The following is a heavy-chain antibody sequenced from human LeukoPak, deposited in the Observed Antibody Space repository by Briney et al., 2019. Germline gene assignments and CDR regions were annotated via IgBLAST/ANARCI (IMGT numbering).Heavy chain of an antibody. CDR1: GGSISSYY. CDR3: ARQGYSSSWYSGRGAFDI. V-gene: IGHV4-59*08. CDR2: IYYSGST. Sequence: SETLSLTCTVSGGSISSYYWSWIRQPPGKGLEWIGYIYYSGSTNYNPSLKSRVTISVDTSKNQFSLKLSSVTAADTAVYYCARQGYSSSWYSGRGAFDIWGQGTLVTVSS. J-gene: IGHJ4*02. D-gene: IGHD6-13*01.